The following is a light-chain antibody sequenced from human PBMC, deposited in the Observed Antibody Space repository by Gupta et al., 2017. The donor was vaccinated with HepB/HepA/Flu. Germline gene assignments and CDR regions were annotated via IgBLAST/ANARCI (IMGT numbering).Light chain of an antibody. Sequence: DIQMTQSPSSLSASLGDRVTITCRASQNIGNSLNWYQQKPGKAPKLLIYAASYLQDEVPLRFSGSGSGTDFTLTISSRQPEDFASYYCQQRDSPPLFTFGHGTTVDVK. V-gene: IGKV1-39*01. CDR2: AAS. J-gene: IGKJ3*01. CDR1: QNIGNS. CDR3: QQRDSPPLFT.